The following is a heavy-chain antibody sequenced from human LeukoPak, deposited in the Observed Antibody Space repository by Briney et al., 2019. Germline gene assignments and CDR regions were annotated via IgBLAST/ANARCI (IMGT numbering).Heavy chain of an antibody. J-gene: IGHJ6*03. Sequence: KPGGSLRLSCGASGFTFSDYYMIWIRQAPGKGLEWVSYISLSGTTIYYADSVKGRFTISRDNAKNSLYLQMNSLRAEDTAVYYCARCWANIGSYHYYYMDVWGKGTTVTVSS. CDR2: ISLSGTTI. V-gene: IGHV3-11*04. D-gene: IGHD2-15*01. CDR1: GFTFSDYY. CDR3: ARCWANIGSYHYYYMDV.